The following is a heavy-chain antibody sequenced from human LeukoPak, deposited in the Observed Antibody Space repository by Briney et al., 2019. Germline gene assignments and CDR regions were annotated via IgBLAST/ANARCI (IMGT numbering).Heavy chain of an antibody. CDR3: ARADEHDFWSGYRPDGFDI. J-gene: IGHJ3*02. CDR2: ISSSSSYI. V-gene: IGHV3-21*01. CDR1: GFTFSSFN. Sequence: PRGSLRLSCAASGFTFSSFNMNWVRQAPGKGLEWVSSISSSSSYIYYADSVKGRFTISRDNAKNSLYLQMNSLRAEDTAVYYCARADEHDFWSGYRPDGFDIWGQGTMVTVSS. D-gene: IGHD3-3*01.